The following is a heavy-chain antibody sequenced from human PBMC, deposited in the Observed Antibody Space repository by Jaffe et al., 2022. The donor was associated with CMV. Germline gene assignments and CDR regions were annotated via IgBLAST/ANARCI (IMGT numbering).Heavy chain of an antibody. CDR3: ARDPYGDYDSDAFDI. J-gene: IGHJ3*02. D-gene: IGHD4-17*01. CDR2: ISSSSSYI. CDR1: GFTFSSYS. V-gene: IGHV3-21*01. Sequence: EVQLVESGGGLVKPGGSLRLSCAASGFTFSSYSMNWVRQAPGKGLEWVSSISSSSSYIYYADSVKGRFTISRDNAKNSLYLQMNSLRAEDTAVYYCARDPYGDYDSDAFDIWGQGTMVTVSS.